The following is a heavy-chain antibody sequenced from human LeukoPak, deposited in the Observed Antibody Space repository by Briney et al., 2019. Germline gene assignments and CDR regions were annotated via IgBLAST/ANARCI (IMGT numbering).Heavy chain of an antibody. CDR1: GGSISSYY. V-gene: IGHV4-4*07. CDR3: ARASPYGSGSYYNDY. D-gene: IGHD3-10*01. J-gene: IGHJ4*02. CDR2: IYTSGST. Sequence: SETLSLTCTVSGGSISSYYWSWIRQPAGKGLEWIGRIYTSGSTNYNPSLKSRATMSVDTSKNQFSLKLSSVTAADTAVYYCARASPYGSGSYYNDYWGQGTLVTVSS.